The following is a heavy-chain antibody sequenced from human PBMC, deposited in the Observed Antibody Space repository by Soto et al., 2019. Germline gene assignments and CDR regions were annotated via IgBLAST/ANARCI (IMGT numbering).Heavy chain of an antibody. CDR3: ARHAGEPVVVVVAAKLGAFDI. Sequence: SETLSLTCTVSGGSISSSSYYWGWIRQPPGKGLEWIGSIYYSGSTYYNPSLKSRVTISVDTSKNQFSLKLSSVTAADTAVYYCARHAGEPVVVVVAAKLGAFDIWGQGTMVTVSS. D-gene: IGHD2-15*01. J-gene: IGHJ3*02. CDR1: GGSISSSSYY. V-gene: IGHV4-39*01. CDR2: IYYSGST.